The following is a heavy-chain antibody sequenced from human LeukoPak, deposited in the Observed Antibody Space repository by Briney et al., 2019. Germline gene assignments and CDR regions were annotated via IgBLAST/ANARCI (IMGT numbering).Heavy chain of an antibody. J-gene: IGHJ6*04. CDR3: AKESGQLDV. CDR2: ISGGGSSI. CDR1: GFTFTDFA. V-gene: IGHV3-23*01. Sequence: GGSLRISGAASGFTFTDFAMSWVRQAPGKGLEWVSVISGGGSSIYYADSVKDRFSISRDNSKNILYLQMNGPRGEDTAVYYCAKESGQLDVWGKGTTVTVSS. D-gene: IGHD3-3*01.